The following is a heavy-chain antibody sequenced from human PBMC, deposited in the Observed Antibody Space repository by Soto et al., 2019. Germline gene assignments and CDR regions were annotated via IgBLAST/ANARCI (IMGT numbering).Heavy chain of an antibody. D-gene: IGHD3-10*01. CDR1: EGTFSTHA. V-gene: IGHV1-69*06. Sequence: QVQLEQSGAEVKKPGSSVKVSCKASEGTFSTHAISWVRQAPEEGLEWMGGIIPLFGTTNYAQKFQGRVTISADKSTSTVSMELISLRSEDTAIYYCAGGFMVRGGDAWFDTWCQGTLVTVSS. CDR2: IIPLFGTT. J-gene: IGHJ5*02. CDR3: AGGFMVRGGDAWFDT.